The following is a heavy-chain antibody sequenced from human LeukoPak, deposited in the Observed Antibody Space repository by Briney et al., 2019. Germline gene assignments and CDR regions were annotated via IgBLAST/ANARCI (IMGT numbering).Heavy chain of an antibody. D-gene: IGHD6-6*01. J-gene: IGHJ4*02. CDR3: ARGSSSLHFDY. Sequence: ASVNVSCKASGYTFSSYGISWVRQAPGQGLEWMGWINPNSGGTNYAQKVRGRVTMTRDTSISTAYMELSRLRSDDTAVYYCARGSSSLHFDYWGQGTLVTVSS. CDR2: INPNSGGT. CDR1: GYTFSSYG. V-gene: IGHV1-2*02.